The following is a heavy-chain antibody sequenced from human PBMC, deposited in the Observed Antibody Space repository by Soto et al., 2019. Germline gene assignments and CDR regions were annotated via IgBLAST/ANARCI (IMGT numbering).Heavy chain of an antibody. Sequence: GESLKSSCKGSGYSFTSYWIAWVRQVPGKGLELMGVIYPGDSDIRYSPSFQGQVTISADKSISTAYLQWSSLKASDSAMYFCARHYYYDSSYYYPTNTRLPLDYWGQGTLVTVSS. J-gene: IGHJ4*02. V-gene: IGHV5-51*01. CDR2: IYPGDSDI. CDR1: GYSFTSYW. D-gene: IGHD3-22*01. CDR3: ARHYYYDSSYYYPTNTRLPLDY.